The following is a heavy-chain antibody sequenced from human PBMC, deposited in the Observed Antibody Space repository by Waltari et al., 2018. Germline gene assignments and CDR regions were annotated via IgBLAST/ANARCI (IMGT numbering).Heavy chain of an antibody. CDR3: VKGSSGWYVVY. Sequence: QITLKESGPTLVKPTQTLTLTCTFSGFSLSTSGVGVDWIRQPPGKALEWLALIYWNDDKRYSPSLKSRLTITKDTSKNQVVLTMTNMDPVDTATYYCVKGSSGWYVVYWGQGTLVTVSS. V-gene: IGHV2-5*01. CDR1: GFSLSTSGVG. D-gene: IGHD6-19*01. CDR2: IYWNDDK. J-gene: IGHJ4*02.